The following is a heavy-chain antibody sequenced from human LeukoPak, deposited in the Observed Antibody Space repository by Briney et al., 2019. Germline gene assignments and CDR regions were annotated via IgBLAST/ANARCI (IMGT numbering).Heavy chain of an antibody. D-gene: IGHD7-27*01. J-gene: IGHJ4*02. Sequence: SETLSLTCTVSGGSISSGSYYWSWIRQPAGKGLEWIGRIYTSGSTNYNPSLKSRVTISVDTSKNQFSLKLSSVTAADTAVYYCARGTELGHFDYWGQGTLVTVSS. CDR2: IYTSGST. CDR3: ARGTELGHFDY. CDR1: GGSISSGSYY. V-gene: IGHV4-61*02.